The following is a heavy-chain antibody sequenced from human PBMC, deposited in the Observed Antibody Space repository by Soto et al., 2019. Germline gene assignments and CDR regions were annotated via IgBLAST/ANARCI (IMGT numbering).Heavy chain of an antibody. D-gene: IGHD6-19*01. Sequence: EVQLVESGGGLVQPGGSLRLSCAASGLTFSSYWMNWVRQAPGKGLEWVANIKQDGTGKNYVVSVKGRFTVSRDNAKNSLQLQMNTLRAEDTAVYYCSGGTGWTARYWGQGTLVTGSS. CDR1: GLTFSSYW. CDR3: SGGTGWTARY. J-gene: IGHJ4*02. V-gene: IGHV3-7*05. CDR2: IKQDGTGK.